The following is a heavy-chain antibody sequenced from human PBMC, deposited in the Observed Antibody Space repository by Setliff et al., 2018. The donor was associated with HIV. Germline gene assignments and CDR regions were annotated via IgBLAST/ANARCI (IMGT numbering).Heavy chain of an antibody. D-gene: IGHD6-19*01. V-gene: IGHV4-38-2*01. Sequence: SETLSLTCAVSGYSISSGCYWGWIRQPPGKGLEWIGSMYHTGSTYYSPSLNSRFTISVDTSKNQFSLKLRSVTAADTAVYYCARGRTQWPNYNYFDPWGKGTTVTVSS. CDR2: MYHTGST. J-gene: IGHJ6*03. CDR3: ARGRTQWPNYNYFDP. CDR1: GYSISSGCY.